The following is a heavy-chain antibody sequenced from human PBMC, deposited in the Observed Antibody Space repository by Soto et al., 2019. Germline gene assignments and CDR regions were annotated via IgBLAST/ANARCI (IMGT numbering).Heavy chain of an antibody. CDR2: LYISGSDNT. CDR3: VRESGGGGYCSGGSCYGMDV. V-gene: IGHV4-4*07. J-gene: IGHJ6*02. Sequence: QVQLQESGPGLVKPSETLSLTCIVSGGSISEYHWSWIRQPAGKGLEWIGRLYISGSDNTNYNPSLKSRVTMLADTSKNQVSLKMTSVTAADSAVYYCVRESGGGGYCSGGSCYGMDVWGQGTTVTVSS. D-gene: IGHD2-15*01. CDR1: GGSISEYH.